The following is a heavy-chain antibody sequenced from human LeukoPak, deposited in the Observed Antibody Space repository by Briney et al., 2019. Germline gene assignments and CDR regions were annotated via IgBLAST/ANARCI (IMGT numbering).Heavy chain of an antibody. Sequence: PGGSLRLSCTASGFNFNTYSIHWVRQSPGKGLEWVAVISFDGTNQYYADSVKGRFTISRDNSKSTLILQMNSLRVEDTALYYCTKRVKYGGTWDHFADWGQGTLVTVSS. J-gene: IGHJ4*02. CDR3: TKRVKYGGTWDHFAD. CDR1: GFNFNTYS. D-gene: IGHD1-26*01. V-gene: IGHV3-30-3*02. CDR2: ISFDGTNQ.